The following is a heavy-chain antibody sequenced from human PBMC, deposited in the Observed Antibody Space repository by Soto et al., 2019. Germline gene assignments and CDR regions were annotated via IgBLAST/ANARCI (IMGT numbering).Heavy chain of an antibody. CDR1: GFSLTDTGMG. Sequence: QITLKESGPTLVKPTQTLTLTCTFSGFSLTDTGMGVGWIRQRPGKAMEWLALIYWDDDKPYSPSLKRGLTISKAASKNQVVLTKTNVYAVDTATYYFAHRRSGYFNSWGQGTLVTVSS. V-gene: IGHV2-5*02. CDR3: AHRRSGYFNS. J-gene: IGHJ4*02. CDR2: IYWDDDK.